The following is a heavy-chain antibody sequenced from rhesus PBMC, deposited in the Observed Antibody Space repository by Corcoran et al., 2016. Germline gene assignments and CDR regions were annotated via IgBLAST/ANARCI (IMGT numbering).Heavy chain of an antibody. CDR3: AKTPIDY. V-gene: IGHV3S5*01. CDR2: LSNGGVST. Sequence: EVQLVESGGGLVQPGGSLRLSCAASGFTFSNYGMNWVRQAPGKGLEWVSDLSNGGVSTYYADSVKGRFTISRDNSKNTLSLQMNSLRVEDTAVYYCAKTPIDYWGQGVLVTVSS. J-gene: IGHJ4*01. CDR1: GFTFSNYG.